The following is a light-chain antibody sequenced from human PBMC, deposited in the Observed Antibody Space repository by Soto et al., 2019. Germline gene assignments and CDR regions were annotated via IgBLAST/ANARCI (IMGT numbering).Light chain of an antibody. CDR2: DAS. CDR1: QDITNY. J-gene: IGKJ2*02. CDR3: QQFDSVPCT. V-gene: IGKV1-33*01. Sequence: IQMTQSPSPLSASVGDRVTITCQASQDITNYLIWYQQKPGKAPKVLIYDASSLGTGVSSRFSGSGSGTHFTLTISSLQPEDIATYYCQQFDSVPCTFGQGTKLEIK.